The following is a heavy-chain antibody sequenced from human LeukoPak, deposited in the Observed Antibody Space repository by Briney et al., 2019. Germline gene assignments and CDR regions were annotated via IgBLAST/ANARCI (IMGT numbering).Heavy chain of an antibody. V-gene: IGHV4-59*08. CDR3: ARSPVGTVVPFDY. CDR2: IYYSGST. J-gene: IGHJ4*02. Sequence: SETLSLTCTVSGDSISSYYWNWIRQPPGKGLEWIGYIYYSGSTHYNPSLKSRVTISVDTSKNQFSLKLSSVTAADTVVYYCARSPVGTVVPFDYWGQGALVTVSS. D-gene: IGHD4-23*01. CDR1: GDSISSYY.